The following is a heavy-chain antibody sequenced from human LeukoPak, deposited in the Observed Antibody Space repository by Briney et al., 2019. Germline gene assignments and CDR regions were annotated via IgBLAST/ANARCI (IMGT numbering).Heavy chain of an antibody. D-gene: IGHD2-8*01. CDR3: AKDPNGDYIGAFDN. V-gene: IGHV3-23*01. CDR1: GFTFSSYA. CDR2: ITGNGGAT. J-gene: IGHJ3*02. Sequence: GGSLRLSCAASGFTFSSYALTWVRHVPGKGLEWVSSITGNGGATQYADSVRGRFITSRDNSKNTLYLQMGSLRAEDTGMYYCAKDPNGDYIGAFDNWGQETMVTVSS.